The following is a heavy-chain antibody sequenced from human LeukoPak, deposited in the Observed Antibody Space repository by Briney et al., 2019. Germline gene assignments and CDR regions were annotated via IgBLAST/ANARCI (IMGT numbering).Heavy chain of an antibody. Sequence: SQTLSLTCAISGDSVSSNSAAWNWIRQSPSRGLEWLGRTYYRSKWYNDYAVSVKSRITINPDTSKNQFSLQLNSVTPEDTAVYYCARSDSSSWYTRLPFDYWGQGTLVTVSS. CDR3: ARSDSSSWYTRLPFDY. V-gene: IGHV6-1*01. CDR1: GDSVSSNSAA. D-gene: IGHD6-13*01. CDR2: TYYRSKWYN. J-gene: IGHJ4*02.